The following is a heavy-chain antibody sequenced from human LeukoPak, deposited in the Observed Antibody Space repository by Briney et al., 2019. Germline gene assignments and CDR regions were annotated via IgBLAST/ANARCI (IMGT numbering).Heavy chain of an antibody. V-gene: IGHV3-30*04. CDR1: GFTFSSYA. CDR3: AKGEWFGELHTFDY. Sequence: PGGSLRLSCAASGFTFSSYAMHWVRQAPGKGLEWVAVISYDGSNKYYADSVKGRFTISRDNSKNTLYLQMNSLRAEDTAVYYCAKGEWFGELHTFDYWGQGTLVTVSS. CDR2: ISYDGSNK. D-gene: IGHD3-10*01. J-gene: IGHJ4*02.